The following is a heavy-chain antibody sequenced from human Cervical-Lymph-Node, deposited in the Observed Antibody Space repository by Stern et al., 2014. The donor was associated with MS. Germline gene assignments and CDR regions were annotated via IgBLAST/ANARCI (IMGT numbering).Heavy chain of an antibody. J-gene: IGHJ3*02. CDR2: ISAADGDT. CDR3: ARDLSGFDAFDI. CDR1: GYSFNSYT. V-gene: IGHV1-3*01. Sequence: QVQLMQSGAEVKKPGASVKVSCKASGYSFNSYTMNWVRQAPGQRHEWKGRISAADGDTYYSQKFQGRVNITSDTSADTAYMELSSLKSEDTAVYYCARDLSGFDAFDIWGQGTLVTVSS. D-gene: IGHD3-10*01.